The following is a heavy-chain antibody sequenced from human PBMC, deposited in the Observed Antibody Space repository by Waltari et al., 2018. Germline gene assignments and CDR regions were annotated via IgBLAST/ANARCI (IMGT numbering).Heavy chain of an antibody. CDR3: ARDPLPYYYDSSGYSNWYFDL. CDR2: IYYSGST. J-gene: IGHJ2*01. D-gene: IGHD3-22*01. V-gene: IGHV4-59*01. CDR1: GGSISSYY. Sequence: QVQLQESGPGLVKPSETLSLTCTVSGGSISSYYWSWIRQPPGKGLEWIGYIYYSGSTNYDPSLKSRVTISVDTSKNQFSLKLSSVTAADTAVYYCARDPLPYYYDSSGYSNWYFDLWGRGTLVIVSS.